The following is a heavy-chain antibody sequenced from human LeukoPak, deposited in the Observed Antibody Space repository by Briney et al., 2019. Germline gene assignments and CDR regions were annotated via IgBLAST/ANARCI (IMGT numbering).Heavy chain of an antibody. D-gene: IGHD3-22*01. CDR1: GGTFSSYA. V-gene: IGHV1-69*04. Sequence: SVKVSCKASGGTFSSYAISWVRQAPGQGLEWMGRIIPILGIANYAQKFQGRVTITADKSTSTAYMELSSLRSEDTAVYYCARRRYYYDSSDFDYWGQGTLVTVSS. J-gene: IGHJ4*02. CDR2: IIPILGIA. CDR3: ARRRYYYDSSDFDY.